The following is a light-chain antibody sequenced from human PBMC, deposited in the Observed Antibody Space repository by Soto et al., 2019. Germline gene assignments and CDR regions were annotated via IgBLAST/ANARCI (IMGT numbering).Light chain of an antibody. V-gene: IGKV3-20*01. CDR3: QHFSSPIT. CDR2: GAS. Sequence: EVVLTQSPVTLSLSPGERATLSCRASQSFRGLLAWYQQKPGQAPRLLIYGASTRATGIPDRLSGSGSGTDFTLTITRLEPEDFAVYYCQHFSSPITFGQGTRLEIK. J-gene: IGKJ5*01. CDR1: QSFRGL.